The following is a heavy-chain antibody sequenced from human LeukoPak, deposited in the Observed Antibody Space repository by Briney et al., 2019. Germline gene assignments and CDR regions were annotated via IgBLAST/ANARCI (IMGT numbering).Heavy chain of an antibody. Sequence: GGSLRLSCAASGFTVSSNYMTWVRQAPGKGLEWVSLIYSGGSTYYADSVKGRFTISRDNSKNTLYLQMNSLRAEDTAVYYCARDGRYGQWLVEGTEFDYWGQGTLVTVSS. J-gene: IGHJ4*02. CDR1: GFTVSSNY. D-gene: IGHD6-19*01. V-gene: IGHV3-53*01. CDR2: IYSGGST. CDR3: ARDGRYGQWLVEGTEFDY.